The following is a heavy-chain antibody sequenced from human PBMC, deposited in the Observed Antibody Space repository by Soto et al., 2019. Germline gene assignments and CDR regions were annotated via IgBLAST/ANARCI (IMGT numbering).Heavy chain of an antibody. D-gene: IGHD3-10*01. CDR2: IKPSGGST. CDR1: GYTFTSYY. CDR3: ARAIPEGSVDP. V-gene: IGHV1-46*01. Sequence: QVQLVQSGAEVQKPGASVKVSCKASGYTFTSYYMHWVRQDHGQGLEWMGIIKPSGGSTSYAQKCQGRVTMTRDTSQSTVYMELSSLRSEDTAVYYCARAIPEGSVDPLGQGTLVTVSS. J-gene: IGHJ5*02.